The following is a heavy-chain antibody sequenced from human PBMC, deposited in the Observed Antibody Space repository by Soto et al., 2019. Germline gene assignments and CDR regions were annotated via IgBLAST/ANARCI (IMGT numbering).Heavy chain of an antibody. D-gene: IGHD6-13*01. CDR1: GYAFTNYT. CDR2: ISAYNGNT. CDR3: ARELFGSSGSDY. J-gene: IGHJ4*02. V-gene: IGHV1-18*01. Sequence: ASVKVSCKSSGYAFTNYTMTCVRQAPGQGLEWMGRISAYNGNTNYAQKLQGRVTMTTDTSTSTAYMELRSLRSDDTAVYYCARELFGSSGSDYWGQGTLVTVSS.